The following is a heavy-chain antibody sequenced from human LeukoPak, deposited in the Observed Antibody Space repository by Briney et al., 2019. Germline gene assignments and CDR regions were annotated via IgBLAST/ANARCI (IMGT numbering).Heavy chain of an antibody. CDR2: IYSSGST. J-gene: IGHJ4*02. CDR1: GFTVSSNY. Sequence: PGGSLRLSCTASGFTVSSNYMSWVRQAPGKGLEWVSVIYSSGSTYYADSVKGRVTISRDNYKNTLFLQMNSLRAEDTAIYYCAKDSYDSSGSRYDYWGQGTLVTVSS. CDR3: AKDSYDSSGSRYDY. V-gene: IGHV3-53*01. D-gene: IGHD3-22*01.